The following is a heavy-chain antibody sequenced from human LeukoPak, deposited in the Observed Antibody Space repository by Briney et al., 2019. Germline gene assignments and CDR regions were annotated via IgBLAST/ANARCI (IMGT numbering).Heavy chain of an antibody. Sequence: GGSLRLSCAASGFTFDDYAMHWVRQAPGKGLEWVSGISWNSGSIGYADSVKGRFTISRDNAKNSLYLQMNSLRAEDTAVYYCAKFLPTHIVVANYYFDYWGQGTLVTVSS. CDR3: AKFLPTHIVVANYYFDY. V-gene: IGHV3-9*01. CDR2: ISWNSGSI. CDR1: GFTFDDYA. D-gene: IGHD2-21*01. J-gene: IGHJ4*02.